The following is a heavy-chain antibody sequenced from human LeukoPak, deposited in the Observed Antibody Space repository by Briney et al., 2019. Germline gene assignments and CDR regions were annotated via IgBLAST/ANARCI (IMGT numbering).Heavy chain of an antibody. CDR1: GGTFSSYA. Sequence: SVKVSCKASGGTFSSYAISWVRQAPGQGLEWMGGIIPIFGTANYAQKFQGRVTITTDESTSTAYMELSSLRSEDTAVYYCARGGFGNDAFDIWGQGTMVTVSS. CDR3: ARGGFGNDAFDI. J-gene: IGHJ3*02. V-gene: IGHV1-69*05. CDR2: IIPIFGTA. D-gene: IGHD3-16*01.